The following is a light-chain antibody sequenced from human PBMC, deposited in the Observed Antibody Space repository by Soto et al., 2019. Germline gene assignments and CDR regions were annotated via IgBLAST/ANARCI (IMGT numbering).Light chain of an antibody. CDR3: QQSYSTPWT. CDR2: TVS. CDR1: QSISSY. V-gene: IGKV1-39*01. J-gene: IGKJ1*01. Sequence: DIQMTQSPSSLSASVGDRVTITCRASQSISSYLNWYQQKPGKAPKLLIYTVSSLKSGVPSRFSGSGSGTDFTLTISSLQPEDFATYYCQQSYSTPWTFGQGTKVDIK.